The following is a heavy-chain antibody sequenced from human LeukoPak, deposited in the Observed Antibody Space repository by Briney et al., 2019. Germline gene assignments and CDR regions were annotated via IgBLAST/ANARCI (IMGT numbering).Heavy chain of an antibody. D-gene: IGHD3-10*01. CDR1: GFTFSSYW. V-gene: IGHV3-7*03. J-gene: IGHJ1*01. CDR2: IKQDGSDK. CDR3: ARGSSLWFGDR. Sequence: GGSLRLSCAASGFTFSSYWMTWVRQAPGKGLEWVANIKQDGSDKYYVDSVKGRFTISRDNAKNLLYLQTNSLRAEDTAMYFCARGSSLWFGDRWGQGTLVTVSS.